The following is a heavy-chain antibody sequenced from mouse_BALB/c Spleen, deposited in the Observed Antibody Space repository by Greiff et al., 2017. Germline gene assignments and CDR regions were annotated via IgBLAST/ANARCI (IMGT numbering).Heavy chain of an antibody. J-gene: IGHJ4*01. CDR2: IDPSDSET. CDR1: GYSFTSYW. CDR3: ARIYGNSAMDY. D-gene: IGHD2-1*01. V-gene: IGHV1S126*01. Sequence: QVQLQQSGPQLVRPGASVKISCKASGYSFTSYWMHWVKQRPGQGLEWIGMIDPSDSETRLNQKFKDKATLTVDKSSSTAYMQLSSPTSEDSAVYYCARIYGNSAMDYWGQGTSVTVSS.